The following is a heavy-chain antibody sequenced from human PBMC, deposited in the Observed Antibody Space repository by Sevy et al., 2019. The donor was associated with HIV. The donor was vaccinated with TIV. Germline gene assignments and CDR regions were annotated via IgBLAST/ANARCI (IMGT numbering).Heavy chain of an antibody. Sequence: SQILSLTCAVYGGSFSGYYWSWIRQPPGKGLEWIGEINHSGSTNYNPSLKSRVTISVDTSKNQFALKLSFVTDADTAVYYCARGLFYDSSGYYSKPLYYFDYWGQGTLVTVSS. CDR2: INHSGST. CDR3: ARGLFYDSSGYYSKPLYYFDY. D-gene: IGHD3-22*01. CDR1: GGSFSGYY. J-gene: IGHJ4*02. V-gene: IGHV4-34*01.